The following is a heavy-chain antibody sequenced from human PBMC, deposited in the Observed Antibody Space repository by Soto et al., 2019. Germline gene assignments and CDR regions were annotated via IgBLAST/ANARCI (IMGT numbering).Heavy chain of an antibody. CDR2: ISDNNGAT. D-gene: IGHD1-1*01. CDR1: GYTFANYG. CDR3: VRDLKYLRVTGNWFDS. Sequence: VQLMQSGNEVKKPGASVTVSCKASGYTFANYGISWVRQAPGQGLEWMGWISDNNGATNFAPKVQDRITMTLDTSTGVASLTLRSLRSDDTAIYYCVRDLKYLRVTGNWFDSWGQETLVTVSS. V-gene: IGHV1-18*04. J-gene: IGHJ5*01.